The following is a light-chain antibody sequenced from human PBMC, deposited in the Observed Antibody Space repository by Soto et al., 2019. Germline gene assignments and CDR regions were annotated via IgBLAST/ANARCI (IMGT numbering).Light chain of an antibody. Sequence: QSVLTQPASVSGSPGQSITISCTGTSSDVGGYNYVSWYQQHPGKAPKLLVYEVSNRPSGVSNRFSGSKSGNTASLTISELQPEDEADYYCHSYDDNILVAFGGGTKVTVL. CDR2: EVS. V-gene: IGLV2-14*01. CDR3: HSYDDNILVA. CDR1: SSDVGGYNY. J-gene: IGLJ2*01.